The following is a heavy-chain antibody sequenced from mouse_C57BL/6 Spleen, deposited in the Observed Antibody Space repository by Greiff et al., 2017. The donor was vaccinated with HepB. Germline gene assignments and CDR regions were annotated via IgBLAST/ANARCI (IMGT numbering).Heavy chain of an antibody. CDR1: GYTFTDYY. CDR2: INPNNGGT. Sequence: EVQLQQSGPELVKPGASVKISCKASGYTFTDYYMNWVKQSHGKSLEWIGDINPNNGGTSYNQKFKGKATLTVDKSSSTAYMELRSLTSEDSAVYYCARYDGYWYFDVWGTGTTVTVSS. V-gene: IGHV1-26*01. D-gene: IGHD2-3*01. CDR3: ARYDGYWYFDV. J-gene: IGHJ1*03.